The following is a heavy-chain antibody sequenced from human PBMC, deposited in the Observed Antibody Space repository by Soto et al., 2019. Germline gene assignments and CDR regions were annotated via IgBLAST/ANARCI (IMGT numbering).Heavy chain of an antibody. CDR2: IYYSGST. V-gene: IGHV4-59*01. CDR1: GGSISTYY. D-gene: IGHD6-19*01. J-gene: IGHJ6*02. CDR3: ANIVARSGWFYGMDV. Sequence: QVQLQESGPGLVKPSETLSLTCIVSGGSISTYYWSWIRQPPGKGLEWIGYIYYSGSTNYNPSLKSRVTISVDTSKNQFSLKLSSVTAADTAVYYCANIVARSGWFYGMDVWGQGTTVTVSS.